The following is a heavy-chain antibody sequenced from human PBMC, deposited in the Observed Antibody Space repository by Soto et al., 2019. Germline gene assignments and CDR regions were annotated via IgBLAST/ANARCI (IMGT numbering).Heavy chain of an antibody. Sequence: ASVKVSCKASGYTFTSYAMHWVRQAPGQRLEWMGWINAGNGITKYSQKFQGRVTITRDTSASTAYMELRAEDTAVYYCAKGFYGGNSAPYYWGQGTLVTVSS. CDR1: GYTFTSYA. J-gene: IGHJ4*02. V-gene: IGHV1-3*01. CDR3: AKGFYGGNSAPYY. CDR2: INAGNGIT. D-gene: IGHD4-17*01.